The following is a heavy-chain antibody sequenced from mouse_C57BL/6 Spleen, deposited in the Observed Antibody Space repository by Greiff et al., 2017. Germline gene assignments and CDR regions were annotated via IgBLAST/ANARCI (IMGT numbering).Heavy chain of an antibody. CDR2: IYPRDGST. V-gene: IGHV1-85*01. CDR1: GYTFTSYD. Sequence: QVQLQQSGPELVKPGASVKLSCKASGYTFTSYDINWVKQRPGQGLEWIGWIYPRDGSTKYNEKFKGKATLTVDTSSSTAYMELHSLTSEDYAVYFCARRDSNTGFAYWGQGTLVTVSA. CDR3: ARRDSNTGFAY. D-gene: IGHD2-5*01. J-gene: IGHJ3*01.